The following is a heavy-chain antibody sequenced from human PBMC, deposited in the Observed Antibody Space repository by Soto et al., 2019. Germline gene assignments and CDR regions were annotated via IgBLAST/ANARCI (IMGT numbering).Heavy chain of an antibody. CDR1: GFTFSDHY. D-gene: IGHD1-26*01. Sequence: EVQLVESGGGLVQPGGSLRLSCAASGFTFSDHYMDWVRRAPGKGLEWVGRAGNKAHSFTTEYAASVKGRFTISRDDSKNSLYLQMNSLKTEDTAVYYCVRLDGSYYPDHWGQGTLVTVSS. CDR3: VRLDGSYYPDH. V-gene: IGHV3-72*01. J-gene: IGHJ4*02. CDR2: AGNKAHSFTT.